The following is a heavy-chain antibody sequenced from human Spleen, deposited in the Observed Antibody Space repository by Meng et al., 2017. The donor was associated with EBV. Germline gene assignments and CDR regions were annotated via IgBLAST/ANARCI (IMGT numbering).Heavy chain of an antibody. J-gene: IGHJ4*02. D-gene: IGHD2/OR15-2a*01. CDR1: GGSFSDYY. CDR2: INHSGIT. V-gene: IGHV4-34*01. Sequence: QVQLSQWGAGLLKPAETLSLTCAVYGGSFSDYYWTWIRQPPGMGLEWIGEINHSGITSYNPSLRSRVTISVDTSKNQFSLKLTSVTAADTAVYYCASNIKVPRYWGQGTLVTVSS. CDR3: ASNIKVPRY.